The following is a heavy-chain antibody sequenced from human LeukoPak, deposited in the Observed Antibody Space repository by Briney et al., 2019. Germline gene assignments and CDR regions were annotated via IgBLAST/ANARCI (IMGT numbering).Heavy chain of an antibody. D-gene: IGHD2-2*02. CDR3: AKETRYCSSTSCYTDY. CDR2: ISYGGSKK. J-gene: IGHJ4*02. V-gene: IGHV3-30*18. CDR1: GFTFRSYG. Sequence: GRSLSLSCGGSGFTFRSYGMHWVRQAPGRGLEWVTVISYGGSKKYYADSVKGRFTISRDSPTNTLYWQMNSLRAEDTAGYYCAKETRYCSSTSCYTDYWGQGTLVTVSS.